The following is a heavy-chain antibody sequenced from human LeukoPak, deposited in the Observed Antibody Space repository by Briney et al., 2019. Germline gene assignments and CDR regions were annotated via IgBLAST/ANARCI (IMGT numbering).Heavy chain of an antibody. V-gene: IGHV6-1*01. CDR1: GDSVSSNSAA. Sequence: SQTLSLTCAISGDSVSSNSAAWNWIRHSPSRGLEWLGRTYYRSKWYNDYAVSVKSRITINPDTSKNQFSLQLNSVTPEDTAVYYCAREGYSSSSIVAWFDPWGQGTLVTVSS. J-gene: IGHJ5*02. CDR2: TYYRSKWYN. CDR3: AREGYSSSSIVAWFDP. D-gene: IGHD6-13*01.